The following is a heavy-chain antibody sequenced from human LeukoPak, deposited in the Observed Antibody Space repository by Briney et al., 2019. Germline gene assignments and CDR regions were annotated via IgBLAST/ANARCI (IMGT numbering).Heavy chain of an antibody. CDR2: IYHSGST. J-gene: IGHJ3*02. D-gene: IGHD2-2*01. Sequence: TSETPSLTCAVSGGSISSSNWWSWVRQPPVKGLEWIGEIYHSGSTNYNPSLKSRVTISVDKSKNQFSLKLSSVTAADTAVYYCARAPLGGYCSSTSCYPPHDAFDIWGQGTMVTVSS. V-gene: IGHV4-4*02. CDR1: GGSISSSNW. CDR3: ARAPLGGYCSSTSCYPPHDAFDI.